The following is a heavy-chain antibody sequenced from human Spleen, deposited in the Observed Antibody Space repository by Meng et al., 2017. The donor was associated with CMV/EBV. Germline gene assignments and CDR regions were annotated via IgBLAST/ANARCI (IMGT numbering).Heavy chain of an antibody. J-gene: IGHJ4*02. CDR3: VRDGAYVAARRDCDH. D-gene: IGHD6-6*01. CDR1: GFSFSYYS. Sequence: GESLKISCAASGFSFSYYSMDWVRQAPGKGLEWVSFISGMSTNTYYAVSVKGRFTISRDNAKNALFLQMSSLRDEDRAVYYWVRDGAYVAARRDCDHWGQGTLVTVSS. V-gene: IGHV3-48*02. CDR2: ISGMSTNT.